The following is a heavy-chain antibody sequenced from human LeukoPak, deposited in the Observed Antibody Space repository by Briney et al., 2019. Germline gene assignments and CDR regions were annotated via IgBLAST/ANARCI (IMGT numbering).Heavy chain of an antibody. J-gene: IGHJ4*02. Sequence: GGSLRLSCAASGFTFSRYSMNWVRQAPGKGLEWVSYISRSSSTIHYADSVKGRFTISRDNAKSSLFLQMNSLRAEDTAVYYCASDLTTVIAHVLYFDSWGQGTLVTVSS. CDR2: ISRSSSTI. CDR1: GFTFSRYS. V-gene: IGHV3-48*04. D-gene: IGHD4-11*01. CDR3: ASDLTTVIAHVLYFDS.